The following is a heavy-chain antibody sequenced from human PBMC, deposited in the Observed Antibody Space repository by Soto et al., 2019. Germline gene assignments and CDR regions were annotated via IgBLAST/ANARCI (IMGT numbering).Heavy chain of an antibody. CDR1: GGSISDISYC. CDR2: MFYSGAT. D-gene: IGHD2-15*01. V-gene: IGHV4-39*01. J-gene: IGHJ5*02. Sequence: SETLSLTCTVSGGSISDISYCWGWIRQPPGKGLQWIGCMFYSGATYYNPSLKNRVTLSVDTSNNEFSLKLVSVTAPDTAVYYCARHKSGSDWLDPWGQGTLVTVPQ. CDR3: ARHKSGSDWLDP.